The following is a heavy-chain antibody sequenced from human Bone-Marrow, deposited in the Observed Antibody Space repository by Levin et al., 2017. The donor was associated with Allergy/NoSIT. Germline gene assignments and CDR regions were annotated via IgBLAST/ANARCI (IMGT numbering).Heavy chain of an antibody. CDR1: GDSLSSGDFY. J-gene: IGHJ5*02. CDR2: IFYTGNT. Sequence: SQTLSLTCIVSGDSLSSGDFYWCWIRQSPGTGLEWIGYIFYTGNTYSNPSLKSRVTISVDTSKNQFSLELRSVTAADTAVYYCARGQSVVAARPDWFDPWGQGTLVTVSS. D-gene: IGHD6-6*01. CDR3: ARGQSVVAARPDWFDP. V-gene: IGHV4-30-4*01.